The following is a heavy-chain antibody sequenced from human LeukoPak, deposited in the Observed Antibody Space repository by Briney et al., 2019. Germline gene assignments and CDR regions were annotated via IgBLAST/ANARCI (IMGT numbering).Heavy chain of an antibody. Sequence: SETLSLTCTVSGGSITSSSYYWGWLRQPPGKGLEWIGSIYYSGSTYYNPSLKSRVTISVDTSKHLFSLKLNSVTAADTAVYYCARDSLQNIGVELDYWGQGTLVTVSS. CDR1: GGSITSSSYY. J-gene: IGHJ4*02. D-gene: IGHD2-2*01. V-gene: IGHV4-39*07. CDR2: IYYSGST. CDR3: ARDSLQNIGVELDY.